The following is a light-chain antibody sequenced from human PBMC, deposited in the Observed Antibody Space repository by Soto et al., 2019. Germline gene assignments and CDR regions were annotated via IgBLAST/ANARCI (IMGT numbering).Light chain of an antibody. CDR3: MHALQTPRT. J-gene: IGKJ4*01. Sequence: DIVMTQSPLSLPVTPGEPASISCRSSQSLLHSNGYNYLDWYLQKPGQPPQLLIYLGSYRASGVPDRFSGSGSGTDFTLKISRVEAEDVGVYDCMHALQTPRTFGGGTKVEIK. V-gene: IGKV2-28*01. CDR1: QSLLHSNGYNY. CDR2: LGS.